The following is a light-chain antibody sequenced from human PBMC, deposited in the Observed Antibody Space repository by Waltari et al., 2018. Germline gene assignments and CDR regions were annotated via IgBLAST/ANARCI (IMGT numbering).Light chain of an antibody. J-gene: IGKJ1*01. CDR1: QSLPHSNGYNY. Sequence: DIVMTQSPLSLPVTPGEPASISCRSSQSLPHSNGYNYVDCYLEKPGQSPTLLICLGSNRSSWVPDRFSGSGSGTDVTLKISRVKAEDVVLYDCMKALQIPQTFGQGTKVEFK. CDR3: MKALQIPQT. CDR2: LGS. V-gene: IGKV2-28*01.